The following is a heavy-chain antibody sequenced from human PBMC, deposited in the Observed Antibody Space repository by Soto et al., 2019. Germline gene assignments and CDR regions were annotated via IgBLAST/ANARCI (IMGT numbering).Heavy chain of an antibody. J-gene: IGHJ5*02. Sequence: GVSLRLSCAASGFTFSSYAMHWVRQAPGKGLEWVAVISYDGSNKYYADSVKGRFTISRDNSKNTLYLQMNSLRAEDTAVCYCARYDSSGSHWFDTWGQGTLVTVSS. CDR1: GFTFSSYA. V-gene: IGHV3-30-3*01. CDR3: ARYDSSGSHWFDT. CDR2: ISYDGSNK. D-gene: IGHD3-22*01.